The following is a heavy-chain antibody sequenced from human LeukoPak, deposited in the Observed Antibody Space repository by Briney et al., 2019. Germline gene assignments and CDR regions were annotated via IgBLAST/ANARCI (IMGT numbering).Heavy chain of an antibody. CDR1: GFNFNSYW. Sequence: PGGSLRLSCAASGFNFNSYWMSWVRQAPGKGQECVANIKQDGSDIYFVDSVKGRFTISRDNAKNSLYLQMNSLRGEDTAVYYCARARYGSGGYFFDFWGQGTLVTVSS. J-gene: IGHJ4*02. D-gene: IGHD3-10*01. CDR2: IKQDGSDI. CDR3: ARARYGSGGYFFDF. V-gene: IGHV3-7*04.